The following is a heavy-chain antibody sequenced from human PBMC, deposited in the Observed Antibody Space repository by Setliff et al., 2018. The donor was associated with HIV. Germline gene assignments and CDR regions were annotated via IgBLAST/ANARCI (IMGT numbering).Heavy chain of an antibody. V-gene: IGHV3-15*01. D-gene: IGHD6-13*01. J-gene: IGHJ5*02. CDR2: IKSKTDGGTT. CDR3: TTDLRYSSSWYEFSP. Sequence: GGSLRLSCAASGFTFNDAWMNWVRQAPGKGLEWVGRIKSKTDGGTTDYATPVKGRFTISRDDSKTTVYLQMNSLKTEDTAVYYCTTDLRYSSSWYEFSPWGQGTLVTVSS. CDR1: GFTFNDAW.